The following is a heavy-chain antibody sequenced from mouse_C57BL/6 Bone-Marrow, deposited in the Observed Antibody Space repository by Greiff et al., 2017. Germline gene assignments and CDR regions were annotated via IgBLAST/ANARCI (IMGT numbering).Heavy chain of an antibody. Sequence: DVHLVESGGDLVKPGGSLKLSCAASGFTFSSYGMSWVRQTPDKRLEWVATISIGGSYTYYPDSVQGRFTISRDNAKTTRYLQMSSLTSEDTSMYYCARSRAYCCSSPGDWGKGTTLTVSS. CDR3: ARSRAYCCSSPGD. D-gene: IGHD1-1*01. J-gene: IGHJ2*01. V-gene: IGHV5-6*01. CDR1: GFTFSSYG. CDR2: ISIGGSYT.